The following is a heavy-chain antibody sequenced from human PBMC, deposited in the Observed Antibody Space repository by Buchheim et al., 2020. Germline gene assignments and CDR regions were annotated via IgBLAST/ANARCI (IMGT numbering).Heavy chain of an antibody. Sequence: EVQLVESGGGLVKPGGSLRLSCAASGFTFSSYSMNWVRQAPGKGLKWVSSISSSSSYIYYADSVKGRFTISRDNAKNSLYLQMNSLRAEDTAVYYCAREGWGYDFWSGFAAFDYWGQGTL. CDR1: GFTFSSYS. V-gene: IGHV3-21*01. D-gene: IGHD3-3*01. CDR3: AREGWGYDFWSGFAAFDY. J-gene: IGHJ4*02. CDR2: ISSSSSYI.